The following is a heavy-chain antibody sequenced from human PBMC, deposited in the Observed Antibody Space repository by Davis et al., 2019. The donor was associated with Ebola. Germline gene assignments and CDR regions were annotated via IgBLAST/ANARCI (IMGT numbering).Heavy chain of an antibody. D-gene: IGHD2-15*01. CDR3: VRDGCPGGSCYCGDY. Sequence: PGGSLRLSCAASGFTFSSYWMSWIRQPAGKGLEWIGRIYTSGRTNYNPSLKSRVTMSVDTSKNQFSLRLSSVTAADTAVYYCVRDGCPGGSCYCGDYWGQGTLVTVSS. V-gene: IGHV4-4*07. CDR1: GFTFSSYW. J-gene: IGHJ4*02. CDR2: IYTSGRT.